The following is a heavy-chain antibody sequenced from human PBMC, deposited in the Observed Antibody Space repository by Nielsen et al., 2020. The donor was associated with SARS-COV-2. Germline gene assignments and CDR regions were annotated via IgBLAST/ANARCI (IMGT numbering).Heavy chain of an antibody. J-gene: IGHJ3*02. V-gene: IGHV4-31*03. CDR1: GGSISSGGYY. Sequence: SETLSLTCTVSGGSISSGGYYWSWIRQHPGKGLEWIGYIYYSGSTYYNPSLKSRVTISVDTSKNQFSLKLSSVTAADTAVYYCARDYGGPWGAAFDIWGQGTMVTVSS. CDR3: ARDYGGPWGAAFDI. CDR2: IYYSGST. D-gene: IGHD4-23*01.